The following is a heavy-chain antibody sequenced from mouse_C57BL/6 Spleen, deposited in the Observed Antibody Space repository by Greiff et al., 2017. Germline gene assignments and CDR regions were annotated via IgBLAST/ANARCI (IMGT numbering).Heavy chain of an antibody. V-gene: IGHV1-80*01. D-gene: IGHD1-1*01. CDR2: IYPGDGDT. CDR1: GYAFSSYW. J-gene: IGHJ1*03. Sequence: QVQLKQSGAELVKPGASVKISCKASGYAFSSYWMNWVKQRPGQGLEWIGQIYPGDGDTNYNGKFKGKATLTADKSSSTAYMQLSSLTSEDSAVYLGARTLTAVVATGYFEVWGTGTTVTVSS. CDR3: ARTLTAVVATGYFEV.